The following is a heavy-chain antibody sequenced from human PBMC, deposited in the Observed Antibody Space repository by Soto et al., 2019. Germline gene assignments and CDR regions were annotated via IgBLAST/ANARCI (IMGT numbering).Heavy chain of an antibody. CDR2: IYYSGST. Sequence: SETLSLTCTVSGGSISSGGYYWSWIRQHPGKGLEWIGYIYYSGSTYYNPSLKSRVTISVDTSKNQFSLKLSSVTAADTAVYYCARTGAIDYDFWSGYRNAFDIWGQGTMVTVSS. CDR3: ARTGAIDYDFWSGYRNAFDI. J-gene: IGHJ3*02. V-gene: IGHV4-31*03. CDR1: GGSISSGGYY. D-gene: IGHD3-3*01.